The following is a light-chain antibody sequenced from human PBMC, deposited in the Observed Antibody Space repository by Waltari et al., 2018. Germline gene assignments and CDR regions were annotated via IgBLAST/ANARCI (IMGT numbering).Light chain of an antibody. CDR1: QSVRVW. CDR2: EAS. Sequence: DVQMTQSPSTLSASVGDRVTITCRASQSVRVWLAWYQQKPGKAPKLLIYEASSLASGVPSRFSGSGSGTEFTLTISGLQPDDFATYYCQQYNSLSSFGQGTKVEIK. CDR3: QQYNSLSS. J-gene: IGKJ1*01. V-gene: IGKV1-5*03.